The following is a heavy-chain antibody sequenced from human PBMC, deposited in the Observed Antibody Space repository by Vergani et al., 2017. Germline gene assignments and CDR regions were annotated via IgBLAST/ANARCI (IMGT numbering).Heavy chain of an antibody. Sequence: QLQLQESGPGLVKPSETLSLTCTVSGGSISSSSYYWGWIRQPPGKGLEWIGCIYYSGSTYYNPSLKSRVTISVDTSKNQFSLKLSSVTAADTAVYYCARRRGYCSSTSCYAAYYFDYWSQGTLVTVSS. D-gene: IGHD2-2*01. CDR3: ARRRGYCSSTSCYAAYYFDY. CDR1: GGSISSSSYY. J-gene: IGHJ4*02. V-gene: IGHV4-39*01. CDR2: IYYSGST.